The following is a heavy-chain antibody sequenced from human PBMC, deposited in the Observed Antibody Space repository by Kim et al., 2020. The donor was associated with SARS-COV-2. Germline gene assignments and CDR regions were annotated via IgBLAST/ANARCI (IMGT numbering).Heavy chain of an antibody. V-gene: IGHV4-4*02. D-gene: IGHD6-13*01. CDR3: ARSSAAAGNNWFDP. CDR2: IYHSGST. J-gene: IGHJ5*02. Sequence: SETLSLTCAVSGGSISSSNWWSWVRQPPGKGLEWIGEIYHSGSTNYNPSLKSRVTISVDKSKNQFSLKLSSVTAADTAVYYCARSSAAAGNNWFDPWGQGTLVTVSS. CDR1: GGSISSSNW.